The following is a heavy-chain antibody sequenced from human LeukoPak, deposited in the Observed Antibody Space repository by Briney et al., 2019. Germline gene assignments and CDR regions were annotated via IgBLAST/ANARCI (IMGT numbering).Heavy chain of an antibody. CDR1: GFTFSTYA. V-gene: IGHV3-64*04. CDR2: ISSNGGTT. CDR3: TRFPGDAFDI. Sequence: PGGSLRLSCSASGFTFSTYAMHWVRQAPGKGLEYVSLISSNGGTTYYADSVKGRFTISRDDSKSIAYLHMNSLKTEDTAVYYCTRFPGDAFDIWGQGTMVTVSS. J-gene: IGHJ3*02.